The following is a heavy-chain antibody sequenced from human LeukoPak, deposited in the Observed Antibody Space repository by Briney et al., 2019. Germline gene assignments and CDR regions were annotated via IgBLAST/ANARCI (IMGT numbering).Heavy chain of an antibody. CDR2: INPNSGGT. Sequence: ASVKVSCKASGYTFTGYYMHWVRQAPGQGLEWMGWINPNSGGTNYAQKFQGRVTMTRDTSTSTVYMELSSLRSEDTAVYYCAREPVDQGAFDIWGQGTMVTVSS. J-gene: IGHJ3*02. D-gene: IGHD6-19*01. CDR3: AREPVDQGAFDI. V-gene: IGHV1-2*02. CDR1: GYTFTGYY.